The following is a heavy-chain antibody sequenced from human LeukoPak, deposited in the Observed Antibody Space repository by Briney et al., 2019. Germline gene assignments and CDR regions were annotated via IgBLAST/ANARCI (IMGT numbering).Heavy chain of an antibody. CDR2: ISAYNGNT. D-gene: IGHD4-23*01. CDR3: ARQGYSGHSQGAADY. CDR1: GYTFSIYG. Sequence: ASVRVSCKASGYTFSIYGFSWVRQAPGQGLEWVGWISAYNGNTDYAQKSQGRVTMTTDTSTSTAHMELRSLRSDDTAVYYCARQGYSGHSQGAADYWGQGTLVTVSS. V-gene: IGHV1-18*01. J-gene: IGHJ4*02.